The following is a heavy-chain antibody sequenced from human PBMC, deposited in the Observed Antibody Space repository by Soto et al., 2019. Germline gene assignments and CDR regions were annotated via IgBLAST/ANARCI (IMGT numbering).Heavy chain of an antibody. D-gene: IGHD2-2*01. CDR1: GYTLTELF. CDR2: FDPEDGET. V-gene: IGHV1-24*01. Sequence: ASVKVSCKVSGYTLTELFMHWVRQAPGKGLEWMGGFDPEDGETIYAQKFQGRVTMTGNTSTNTAYMELSSLRSEDTAVYYCASTPPRSPYYYYYYMDVWGKGTTVTVSS. CDR3: ASTPPRSPYYYYYYMDV. J-gene: IGHJ6*03.